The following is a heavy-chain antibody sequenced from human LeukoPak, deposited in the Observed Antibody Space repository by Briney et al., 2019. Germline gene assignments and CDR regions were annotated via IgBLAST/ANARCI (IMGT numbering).Heavy chain of an antibody. Sequence: SETLSLTCAVYGGSFSGYYWSWIRQPPGKGLEWIGEINHSGSTNYNPSLKSRVTISVDTSKNQFSLKLSSVTAADTAVYYCARGRCSGCPEDYWGQGTLVTVSS. CDR2: INHSGST. V-gene: IGHV4-34*01. CDR3: ARGRCSGCPEDY. J-gene: IGHJ4*02. D-gene: IGHD6-19*01. CDR1: GGSFSGYY.